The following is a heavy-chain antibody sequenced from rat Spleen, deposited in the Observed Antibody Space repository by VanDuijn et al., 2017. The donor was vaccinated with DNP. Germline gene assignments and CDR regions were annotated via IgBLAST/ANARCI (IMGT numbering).Heavy chain of an antibody. CDR1: GFTFSDYY. D-gene: IGHD2-2*01. J-gene: IGHJ4*01. CDR3: VREDKGVDA. CDR2: INKDSNII. Sequence: EVQLVESGGGLVQPGRSLKLSCAASGFTFSDYYMAWVRQAPTKGLERIGEINKDSNIIKYSPSLKDKLTISRDNAQNTLYLQMSKLGAEDTAIYYCVREDKGVDAWGQGVSVTVSS. V-gene: IGHV4-2*01.